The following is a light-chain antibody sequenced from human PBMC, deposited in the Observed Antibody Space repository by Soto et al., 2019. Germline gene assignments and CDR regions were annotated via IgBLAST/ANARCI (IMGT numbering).Light chain of an antibody. CDR1: QSISRW. Sequence: DIQMTQSPSTLSASVGDRVTITCRASQSISRWLACYQQKPGKAPKLLIYQASILESGVPSRCSGSASGTELSLTISGVHPDDCASYFCQQYNGCATFGQGTKVDIQ. CDR3: QQYNGCAT. V-gene: IGKV1-5*03. J-gene: IGKJ1*01. CDR2: QAS.